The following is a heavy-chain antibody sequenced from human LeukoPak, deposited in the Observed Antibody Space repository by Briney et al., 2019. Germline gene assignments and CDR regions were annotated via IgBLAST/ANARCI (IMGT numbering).Heavy chain of an antibody. D-gene: IGHD1-26*01. Sequence: ASVKVSCKASGYTFSDYYMHWVRQAPGQGLEWMGLINPTGGSTGYAQKFQGRVTMTRDMSTSTDYMELSSLRSEDTAIYYCARDNSVGDNAWWFDPWGQGTLVTVSS. CDR1: GYTFSDYY. V-gene: IGHV1-46*01. J-gene: IGHJ5*02. CDR3: ARDNSVGDNAWWFDP. CDR2: INPTGGST.